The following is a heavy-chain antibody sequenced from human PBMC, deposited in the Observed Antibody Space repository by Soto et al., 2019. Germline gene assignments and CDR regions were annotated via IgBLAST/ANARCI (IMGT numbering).Heavy chain of an antibody. V-gene: IGHV3-53*01. CDR2: IYSGGTT. CDR1: GFTVSTYY. CDR3: ARFGGSTYYDILTGGFDP. Sequence: PGGSLRLSGAASGFTVSTYYMSWVRKAPGKGLEWVSVIYSGGTTYYADSVKGRFTISRDSSKNMLYLQMNSVRVEDTATYYCARFGGSTYYDILTGGFDPWGQGTLVTVSS. J-gene: IGHJ5*02. D-gene: IGHD3-9*01.